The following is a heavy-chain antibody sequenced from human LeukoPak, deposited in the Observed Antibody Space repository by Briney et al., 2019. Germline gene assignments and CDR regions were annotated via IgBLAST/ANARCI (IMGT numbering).Heavy chain of an antibody. J-gene: IGHJ4*02. CDR2: INHSGST. Sequence: PSETLSLTCAVYGGSFSGYYWSWIRQPPGKGLEWIGEINHSGSTNYNPSLKSRVTISVDTSKNQFSLKLSSVTAADTAVYYCARRRLTPQGWLRSYYFDYWGQGTLVTVSS. CDR1: GGSFSGYY. D-gene: IGHD5-12*01. CDR3: ARRRLTPQGWLRSYYFDY. V-gene: IGHV4-34*01.